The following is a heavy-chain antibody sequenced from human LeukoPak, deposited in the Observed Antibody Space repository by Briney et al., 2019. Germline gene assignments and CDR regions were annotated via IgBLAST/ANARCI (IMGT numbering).Heavy chain of an antibody. Sequence: ASVKVSCKASGYTFTSYYMHWVRQAPGQGLEWMGWINPNSGGTNYAQKFQGRVTMTRDTSTSTAYMELSRLRSDDTAVYYCARSGGRDILTGYYYYYMDVWGKGTTVTVSS. D-gene: IGHD3-9*01. CDR3: ARSGGRDILTGYYYYYMDV. CDR1: GYTFTSYY. J-gene: IGHJ6*03. V-gene: IGHV1-2*02. CDR2: INPNSGGT.